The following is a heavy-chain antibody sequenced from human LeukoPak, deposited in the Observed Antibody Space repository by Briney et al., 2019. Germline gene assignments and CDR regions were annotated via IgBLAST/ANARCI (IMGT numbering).Heavy chain of an antibody. CDR2: IYYSGST. J-gene: IGHJ4*02. Sequence: SETLSLTCTVSGGSISSYYWSWIRQPPGKGLEWIGYIYYSGSTNYNPSLKSRVTISVDTSKNQFSLKLSSVTAADTAVYYCAAQPGYSYGSPFDYWGQGTLVTVSA. CDR3: AAQPGYSYGSPFDY. V-gene: IGHV4-59*01. D-gene: IGHD5-18*01. CDR1: GGSISSYY.